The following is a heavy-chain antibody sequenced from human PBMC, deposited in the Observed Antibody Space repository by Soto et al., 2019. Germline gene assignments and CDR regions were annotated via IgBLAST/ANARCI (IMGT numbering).Heavy chain of an antibody. CDR3: ARGLFSEDSYSGGWYFFDY. CDR1: GGSFSGYS. J-gene: IGHJ4*02. CDR2: INHSGSA. Sequence: QVQLQQWGAGLLKPSETLSLTCAVYGGSFSGYSWTWIRQPPGKALEWIGQINHSGSANYNPSLKGRVTLSVATPKNQFSLELASVTAAATAVYYCARGLFSEDSYSGGWYFFDYWGQGTLVTVSS. D-gene: IGHD3-10*01. V-gene: IGHV4-34*02.